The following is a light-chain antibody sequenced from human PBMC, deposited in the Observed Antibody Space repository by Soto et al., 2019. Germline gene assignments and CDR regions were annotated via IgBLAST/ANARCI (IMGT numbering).Light chain of an antibody. Sequence: QSVLTQPPSASGTPGQRVTISCSGSSSNIGSNTVNWYQQLPGTAPKLLIYSNNQRPSGVPDRFSGSKSGTSASLAISGLQSEEEADYYCAAWDDSRDVFGTGTKVTVL. V-gene: IGLV1-44*01. J-gene: IGLJ1*01. CDR3: AAWDDSRDV. CDR1: SSNIGSNT. CDR2: SNN.